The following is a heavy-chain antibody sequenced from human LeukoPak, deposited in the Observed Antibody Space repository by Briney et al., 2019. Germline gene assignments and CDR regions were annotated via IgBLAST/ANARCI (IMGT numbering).Heavy chain of an antibody. CDR1: GFTFSYYW. Sequence: GGSLRLSCAASGFTFSYYWMHWVRQGPGKGPEWLSRTSKDGSDTFYADAAKGRFTASRDNAKSTVYLQVTNVRPDDTAVYYCARGGYSGSYYRFSWGQGTVVTVAS. CDR2: TSKDGSDT. CDR3: ARGGYSGSYYRFS. D-gene: IGHD6-25*01. J-gene: IGHJ4*02. V-gene: IGHV3-74*01.